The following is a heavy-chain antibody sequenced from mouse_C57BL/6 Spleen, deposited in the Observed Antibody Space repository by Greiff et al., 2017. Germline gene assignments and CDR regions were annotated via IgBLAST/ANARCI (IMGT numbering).Heavy chain of an antibody. Sequence: VQLQQSGAELARPGASVKLSCKASGYTFTSYGISWVKQRTGQGLEWIGEIYPRSGNTYYNEKFKGKATLTADKSSSTAYMELRSLTSEDSAVYFWAREGDGYYEKYFDVWGTGTTVTVSS. D-gene: IGHD2-3*01. CDR1: GYTFTSYG. CDR2: IYPRSGNT. CDR3: AREGDGYYEKYFDV. J-gene: IGHJ1*03. V-gene: IGHV1-81*01.